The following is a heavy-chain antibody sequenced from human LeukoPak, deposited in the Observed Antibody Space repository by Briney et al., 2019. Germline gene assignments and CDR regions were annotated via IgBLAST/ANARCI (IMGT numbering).Heavy chain of an antibody. V-gene: IGHV3-23*01. J-gene: IGHJ4*02. CDR3: AKDISGSGRYYFDY. D-gene: IGHD6-19*01. CDR1: GFTFSNYA. Sequence: GGSLRLSCAASGFTFSNYAMSWVRQAPGKGLEWVSTFSDSGGSTYYADSVKGRFTISRDNAKNSLYLQMNSLRAEDTALYYCAKDISGSGRYYFDYWGQGTLVTVSS. CDR2: FSDSGGST.